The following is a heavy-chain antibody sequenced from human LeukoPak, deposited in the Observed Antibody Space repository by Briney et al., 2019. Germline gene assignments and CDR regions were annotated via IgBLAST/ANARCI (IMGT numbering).Heavy chain of an antibody. J-gene: IGHJ4*02. Sequence: PSETLSLTCTVSGGSISSYYWSWVRQPPGKGLEWIGYIYYSGSTNYNPSLKSRVTISVDTSKNQFSLKLSSVTAADTAVYYCARKYNSSWRFDYWGQGTLVTVSS. D-gene: IGHD6-13*01. CDR3: ARKYNSSWRFDY. CDR2: IYYSGST. V-gene: IGHV4-59*01. CDR1: GGSISSYY.